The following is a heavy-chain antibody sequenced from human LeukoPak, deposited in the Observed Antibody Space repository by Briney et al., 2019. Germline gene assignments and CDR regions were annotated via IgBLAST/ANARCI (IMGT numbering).Heavy chain of an antibody. CDR1: GGSISSYY. Sequence: SETLSLTCTVSGGSISSYYWSWIRQPPGKGLEWIGYIYYSGSTNYNPSLKSRVTISVDTSKNQFSLKLSSVTAADTAVYYCAMYYDILSGEFDYWGPGTLVTVSS. CDR3: AMYYDILSGEFDY. D-gene: IGHD3-9*01. J-gene: IGHJ4*02. CDR2: IYYSGST. V-gene: IGHV4-59*01.